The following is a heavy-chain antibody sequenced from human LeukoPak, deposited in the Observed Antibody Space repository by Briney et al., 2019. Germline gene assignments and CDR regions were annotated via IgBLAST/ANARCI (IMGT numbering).Heavy chain of an antibody. Sequence: GGSLRLSCAASGFSFRSYSMNWVRQAPGKGLEWVSFISGSSSTKYYADSVKGRFTISRDNAKNSLYLQMNSLRAEDTAVYYCAREMTIFVWGKGTTVTVSS. CDR1: GFSFRSYS. CDR3: AREMTIFV. V-gene: IGHV3-48*04. J-gene: IGHJ6*04. D-gene: IGHD3-3*01. CDR2: ISGSSSTK.